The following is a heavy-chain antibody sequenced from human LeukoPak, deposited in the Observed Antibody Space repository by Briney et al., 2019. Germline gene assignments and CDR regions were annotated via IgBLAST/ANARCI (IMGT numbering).Heavy chain of an antibody. J-gene: IGHJ4*02. CDR1: GFSFSSFW. Sequence: PGGSLRLSCAASGFSFSSFWMTWVRRTPGRGLEWVANIKQDGSEIYYVDSLKGRFIISRDNAKSSLYLQMNSLRAEDTAVYYCARSLGYCSGGSCYPFDCWGQGTLVTVSS. CDR2: IKQDGSEI. D-gene: IGHD2-15*01. CDR3: ARSLGYCSGGSCYPFDC. V-gene: IGHV3-7*04.